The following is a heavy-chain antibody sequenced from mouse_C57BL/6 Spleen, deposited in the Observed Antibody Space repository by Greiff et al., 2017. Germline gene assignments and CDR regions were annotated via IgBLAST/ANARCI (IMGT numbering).Heavy chain of an antibody. Sequence: EVKLVESGGGLVKPGGSLKLSCAASGFTFSDYGMHWVRQAPEKGLEWVAYISSGSSTIYYADTVKGRFTISRDNAKNTLFLQMTSLRSEDTAMYYCAGGRGAYYAMDYWGQGTSVTVSS. J-gene: IGHJ4*01. CDR3: AGGRGAYYAMDY. CDR1: GFTFSDYG. V-gene: IGHV5-17*01. D-gene: IGHD3-3*01. CDR2: ISSGSSTI.